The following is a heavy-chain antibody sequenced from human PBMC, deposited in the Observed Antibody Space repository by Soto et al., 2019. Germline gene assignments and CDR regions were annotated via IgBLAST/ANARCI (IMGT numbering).Heavy chain of an antibody. J-gene: IGHJ4*02. CDR2: ISYDGSNK. CDR3: AKETPLKRRYYDSSGYYYFDY. D-gene: IGHD3-22*01. Sequence: GSLRLSCAASGFTFSNYGMHWVRQAPGKGLEWVAVISYDGSNKYYADSVKGRFTISRDNSKNTMYLQMNSLRAEDTAVYYCAKETPLKRRYYDSSGYYYFDYWGQGTLVTVSS. V-gene: IGHV3-30*18. CDR1: GFTFSNYG.